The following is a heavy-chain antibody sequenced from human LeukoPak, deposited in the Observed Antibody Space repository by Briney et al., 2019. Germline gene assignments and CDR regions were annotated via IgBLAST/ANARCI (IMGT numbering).Heavy chain of an antibody. CDR2: INWNGGST. V-gene: IGHV3-20*04. CDR1: GFTFDDYG. CDR3: ARVKGYCSGGSCYSGVLFDY. Sequence: GGSLRLSCAASGFTFDDYGMSWVRQAPGKGLEWVSGINWNGGSTGYADSVKGRFTISRDNAMNSLYLQMNSLRAEDTALYYCARVKGYCSGGSCYSGVLFDYWGQGTLVTVSS. J-gene: IGHJ4*02. D-gene: IGHD2-15*01.